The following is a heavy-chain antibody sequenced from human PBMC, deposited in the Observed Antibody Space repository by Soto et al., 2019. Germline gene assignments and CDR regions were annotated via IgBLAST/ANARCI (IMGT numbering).Heavy chain of an antibody. CDR2: INHSGST. V-gene: IGHV4-34*01. D-gene: IGHD1-7*01. J-gene: IGHJ2*01. CDR3: ARGRARNWNSRIGWYFDL. CDR1: GGSFSGYY. Sequence: SETLSLTCAVYGGSFSGYYWSWIRQPPGKGLEWIGEINHSGSTNYNPSLKSRVTISVDTSKNQFSLKLSSVTAADTAVYYCARGRARNWNSRIGWYFDLWGRGTLVTVSS.